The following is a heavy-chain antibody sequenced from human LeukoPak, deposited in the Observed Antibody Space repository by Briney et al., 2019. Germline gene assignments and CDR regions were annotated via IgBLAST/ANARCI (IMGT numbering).Heavy chain of an antibody. Sequence: GGSLRLSCAASGFTFSTYAMSWVRQAPGKGLEWVSAIGGSGGSTFYADSVKGRFTISRDNSKNTLYIQMNSLRAEDTAVYYCARDSQGGTYLHFDYWGQGTLVTVSS. V-gene: IGHV3-23*01. CDR2: IGGSGGST. J-gene: IGHJ4*02. D-gene: IGHD1-26*01. CDR3: ARDSQGGTYLHFDY. CDR1: GFTFSTYA.